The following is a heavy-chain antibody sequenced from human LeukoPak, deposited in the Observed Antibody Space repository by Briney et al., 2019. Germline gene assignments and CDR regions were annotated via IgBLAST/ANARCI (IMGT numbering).Heavy chain of an antibody. CDR3: ARERDGYYFDY. CDR1: GGSFSGYD. J-gene: IGHJ4*02. D-gene: IGHD1-1*01. Sequence: SETLSLTCAVYGGSFSGYDWSWIRQPPGKGLEWIGEINHSGSTNYNPSLKSRVTISVDTSKNQFSLKLSSVTAADTAVYYCARERDGYYFDYWGQGTLVTVSS. V-gene: IGHV4-34*01. CDR2: INHSGST.